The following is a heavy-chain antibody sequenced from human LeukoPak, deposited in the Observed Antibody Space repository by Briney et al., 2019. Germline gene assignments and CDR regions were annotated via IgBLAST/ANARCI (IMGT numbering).Heavy chain of an antibody. CDR3: ARRYYYDTSRNWFDP. Sequence: SETLSLTCTVSGDSISSYYWSWIRQPPGKGLEWIGYIYYSGSTNYNPSLKSRFTISVDTSKNQFSLKLNSVTAADTAVYYCARRYYYDTSRNWFDPWGQGTLVTVSS. CDR2: IYYSGST. D-gene: IGHD3-22*01. CDR1: GDSISSYY. J-gene: IGHJ5*02. V-gene: IGHV4-59*08.